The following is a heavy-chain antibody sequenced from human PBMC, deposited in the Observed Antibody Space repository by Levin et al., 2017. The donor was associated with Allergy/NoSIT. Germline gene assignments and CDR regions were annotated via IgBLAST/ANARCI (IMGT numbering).Heavy chain of an antibody. CDR2: ISAHNANP. V-gene: IGHV1-18*01. CDR1: GYTFSNYG. CDR3: ARRHGAVTKAFDI. J-gene: IGHJ3*02. Sequence: ASVKVSCKASGYTFSNYGISWVRQAPGQGLEWMGWISAHNANPNFAQKFQGRVTMTTDTSTSTAYMELRSLGSDDTAVYYCARRHGAVTKAFDIWGQGTLVTVSS. D-gene: IGHD4-17*01.